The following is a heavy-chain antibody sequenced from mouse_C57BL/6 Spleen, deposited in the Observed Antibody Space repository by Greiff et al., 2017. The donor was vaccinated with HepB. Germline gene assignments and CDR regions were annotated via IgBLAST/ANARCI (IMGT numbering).Heavy chain of an antibody. CDR3: ARGDGSSPLWYFDV. CDR1: GYTFTSYW. J-gene: IGHJ1*03. CDR2: IYPSDSET. Sequence: VQLQQSGAELVRPGSSVKLSCKASGYTFTSYWMDWVKQRPGQGLEWIGNIYPSDSETHYNQKFKDKATLTVDKSSSTAYMQLSSLTSEDSAVYYCARGDGSSPLWYFDVWGTGTTVTVSS. D-gene: IGHD1-1*01. V-gene: IGHV1-61*01.